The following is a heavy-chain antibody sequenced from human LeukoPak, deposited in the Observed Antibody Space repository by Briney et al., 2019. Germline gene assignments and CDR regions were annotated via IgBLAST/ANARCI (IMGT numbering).Heavy chain of an antibody. CDR3: ARLIDYGDYRY. CDR2: IYSGGST. CDR1: GFTVSSNY. J-gene: IGHJ4*02. D-gene: IGHD4-17*01. V-gene: IGHV3-53*01. Sequence: GGSLRLSCAASGFTVSSNYMSWVRQAPGKGLEWVSVIYSGGSTYYADSVKGRFTISRDNSKNTLYLQMNSLRAEDTAVYYCARLIDYGDYRYWGEGTLVTVSS.